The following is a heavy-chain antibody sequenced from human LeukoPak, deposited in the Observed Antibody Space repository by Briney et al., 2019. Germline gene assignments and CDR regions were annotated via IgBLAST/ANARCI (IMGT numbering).Heavy chain of an antibody. CDR3: ARRDMVRGVNPDY. CDR1: GGSISSSSYY. V-gene: IGHV4-39*01. Sequence: SETLSLTCTVSGGSISSSSYYWGWIRQPPGKGLEWIGSIYYSGSTYYNPSLKSRVTISVDTSKNQFSLKLSSVTAADTAVYYCARRDMVRGVNPDYWGQGTLVTVSS. CDR2: IYYSGST. J-gene: IGHJ4*02. D-gene: IGHD3-10*01.